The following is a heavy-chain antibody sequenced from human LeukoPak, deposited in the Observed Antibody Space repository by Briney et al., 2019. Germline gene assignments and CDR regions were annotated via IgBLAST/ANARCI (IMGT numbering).Heavy chain of an antibody. CDR3: ARGNWNKLEVFDY. D-gene: IGHD1/OR15-1a*01. CDR2: ISGSGGST. Sequence: GGSLRLSCAAPGFTFTNYVMTWVRQAPGKGLEWVSAISGSGGSTYYADSVKGRFTVSRGNSKNTVYLQMNSLRAEDTAVYYCARGNWNKLEVFDYWGQGTLVTVSS. CDR1: GFTFTNYV. V-gene: IGHV3-23*01. J-gene: IGHJ4*02.